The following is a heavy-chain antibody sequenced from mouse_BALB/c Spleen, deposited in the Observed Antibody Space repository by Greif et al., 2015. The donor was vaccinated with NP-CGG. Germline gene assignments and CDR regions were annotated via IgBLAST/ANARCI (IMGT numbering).Heavy chain of an antibody. CDR3: ALGEYGNYWFAY. CDR1: GYTFTNYV. J-gene: IGHJ3*01. V-gene: IGHV1-14*01. CDR2: INPYNDGT. D-gene: IGHD2-10*02. Sequence: VQLQQSGPELVEPGASVKLSCKASGYTFTNYVIHWVKQKPGQGLEWIGYINPYNDGTKYNEKFKGKATLTSDKSSNTAYMYLSSLTSEDSAVYYCALGEYGNYWFAYWGQGTLVTVSA.